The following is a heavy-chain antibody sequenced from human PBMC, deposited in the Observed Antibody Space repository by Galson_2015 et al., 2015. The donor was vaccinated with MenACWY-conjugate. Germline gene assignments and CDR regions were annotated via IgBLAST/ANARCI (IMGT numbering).Heavy chain of an antibody. CDR3: ARAYCTATSCAGSFDP. CDR1: GFTFSTYW. D-gene: IGHD2-8*02. Sequence: SLRLSCAASGFTFSTYWMHWVRHAPGKGLVWVSRVNSDGRSTSYADSVKGRFSISRDNAKNTLYLQMNSLRAEDTAVYYCARAYCTATSCAGSFDPWGQGTLVTVSS. V-gene: IGHV3-74*01. CDR2: VNSDGRST. J-gene: IGHJ5*02.